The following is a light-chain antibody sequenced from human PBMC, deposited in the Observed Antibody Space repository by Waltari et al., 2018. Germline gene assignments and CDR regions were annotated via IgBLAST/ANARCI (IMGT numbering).Light chain of an antibody. Sequence: DIVMTQSPDSLAVSLGERATINCRSSQSGLYNSNNKNYLAWYQQKPGQPPKLLIYWASTRQSGVPDRFSRSGSGTDFTLTISSLQAEDVAVYYCQQYYSTPQTFGQGTKVAIK. CDR2: WAS. CDR3: QQYYSTPQT. J-gene: IGKJ1*01. CDR1: QSGLYNSNNKNY. V-gene: IGKV4-1*01.